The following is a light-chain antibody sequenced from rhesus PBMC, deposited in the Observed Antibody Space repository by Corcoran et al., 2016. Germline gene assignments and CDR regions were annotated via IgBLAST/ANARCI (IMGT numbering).Light chain of an antibody. J-gene: IGKJ2*01. CDR3: MQGRQLPYT. CDR2: DVS. V-gene: IGKV2-90*01. Sequence: DIVMTQIPLSLPVTPGEPASISCRSSQSLLNTTGETYLYWYLQKPGKSPQLLIYDVSKRACGVPDMLSGSGSGTDFTLKISRVDAEDVGVYDCMQGRQLPYTFGQGTKAEIK. CDR1: QSLLNTTGETY.